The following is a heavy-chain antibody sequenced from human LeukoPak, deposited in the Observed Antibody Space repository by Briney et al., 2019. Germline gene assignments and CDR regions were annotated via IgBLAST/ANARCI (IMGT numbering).Heavy chain of an antibody. Sequence: GASVKVSCKASGYTFSTCGINWVRQAPGQGLEWMGWISTYNGNTDYAQKLQGRVTMTTDTSTSTAYMELRSLRSDDTVVYYCARDDTYCSGGSCYSGSFDYWGQGTLVTVSS. CDR2: ISTYNGNT. CDR3: ARDDTYCSGGSCYSGSFDY. D-gene: IGHD2-15*01. J-gene: IGHJ4*02. V-gene: IGHV1-18*01. CDR1: GYTFSTCG.